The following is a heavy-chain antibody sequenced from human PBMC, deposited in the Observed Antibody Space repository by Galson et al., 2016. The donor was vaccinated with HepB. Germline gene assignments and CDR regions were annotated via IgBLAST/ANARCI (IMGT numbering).Heavy chain of an antibody. CDR2: TYYRSKYYN. D-gene: IGHD1-1*01. CDR1: GDSVSSNSGA. J-gene: IGHJ4*02. Sequence: CAISGDSVSSNSGAWNWIRQSPPRGLEWLGRTYYRSKYYNDYAVSVKSRITINPDTSKNQFSLQLNSVTPEDTAVYYCARAGGLNENFYFDYWGQGTLVTVSS. CDR3: ARAGGLNENFYFDY. V-gene: IGHV6-1*01.